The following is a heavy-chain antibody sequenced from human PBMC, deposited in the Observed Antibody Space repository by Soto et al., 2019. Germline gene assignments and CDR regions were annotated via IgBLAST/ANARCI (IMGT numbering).Heavy chain of an antibody. J-gene: IGHJ5*02. Sequence: QVQLVESGGGVVQPGRSLRLSCAASGFTFSSYGMHWVRQAPGKGLEWVAVISYDGSDRYYADSVKGRFTISRDDSKNTPLLQMNSRRAEDTAVYYWARTAGYDCFWGSSGLAPWGQGHLVTVSS. D-gene: IGHD3-16*01. CDR1: GFTFSSYG. CDR2: ISYDGSDR. CDR3: ARTAGYDCFWGSSGLAP. V-gene: IGHV3-30*03.